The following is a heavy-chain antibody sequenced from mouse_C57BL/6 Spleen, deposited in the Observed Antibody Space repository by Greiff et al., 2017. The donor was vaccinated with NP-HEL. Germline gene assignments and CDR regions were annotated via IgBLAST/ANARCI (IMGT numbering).Heavy chain of an antibody. Sequence: QVQLQQSGPELVKPGASVKLSCKASGYTFISYDINWVKQRPGQGLEWIGWIYPRDGSTKYNEKIKGKATLTVNTSSSAANMELHILTSEDSAVYFCARSASYYGSSRAFAYWGQGTLVTVSA. CDR2: IYPRDGST. CDR1: GYTFISYD. V-gene: IGHV1-85*01. CDR3: ARSASYYGSSRAFAY. D-gene: IGHD1-1*01. J-gene: IGHJ3*01.